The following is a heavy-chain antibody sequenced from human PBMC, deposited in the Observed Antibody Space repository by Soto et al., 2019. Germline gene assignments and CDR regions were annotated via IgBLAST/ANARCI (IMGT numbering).Heavy chain of an antibody. V-gene: IGHV3-74*01. D-gene: IGHD3-3*01. CDR1: GFTFSSYW. CDR3: ARDRLYYDFWSGYNWFDP. Sequence: PGGSLRLSCAASGFTFSSYWMHWVRQAPGKGLVWVSRINSDGSSTSYADSVKGRFTISRDNAKNTLYLQMNSLRAEDTAVYYCARDRLYYDFWSGYNWFDPWGQGTLVTVSS. CDR2: INSDGSST. J-gene: IGHJ5*02.